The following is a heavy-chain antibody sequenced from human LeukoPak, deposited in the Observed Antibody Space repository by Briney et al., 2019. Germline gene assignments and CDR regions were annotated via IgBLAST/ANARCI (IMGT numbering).Heavy chain of an antibody. D-gene: IGHD5-24*01. CDR3: ARGGRDGYNYYFDY. CDR2: IYYSGST. CDR1: GGSISSSSYY. V-gene: IGHV4-39*07. Sequence: SETLSLTCTVSGGSISSSSYYWGWLRQPPGKGLEWIGSIYYSGSTYYNPSLKSRVTISVDTSKNQFSLKLSSVTAADTAVYYCARGGRDGYNYYFDYWGQGTLVTVSS. J-gene: IGHJ4*02.